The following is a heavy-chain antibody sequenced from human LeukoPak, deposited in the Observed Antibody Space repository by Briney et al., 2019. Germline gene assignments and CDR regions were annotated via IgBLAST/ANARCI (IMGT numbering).Heavy chain of an antibody. D-gene: IGHD2-8*01. CDR3: ARDDCTNGVCYGGFDY. CDR1: GGTFSSYA. Sequence: ASVKVSCKASGGTFSSYAISWVRQAPGQGLEWMGRIIPILGIANYAQKFQGRVTITTDESTSTAYMELSSLRSEDTAVYYCARDDCTNGVCYGGFDYWGQGTLVTVSS. J-gene: IGHJ4*02. CDR2: IIPILGIA. V-gene: IGHV1-69*04.